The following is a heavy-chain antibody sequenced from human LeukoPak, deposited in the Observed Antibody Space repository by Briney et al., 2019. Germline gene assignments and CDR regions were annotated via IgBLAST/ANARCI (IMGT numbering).Heavy chain of an antibody. V-gene: IGHV3-74*01. CDR3: VSFYETY. D-gene: IGHD3-22*01. CDR1: GSYW. CDR2: INSDGSWT. Sequence: GGSLRLSCAASGSYWMHWVRQAPGKGLVWVSHINSDGSWTSYADSVKGRFTISKDNAKNTVYLQTNNLRAEDTAVYYCVSFYETYWGRGTLVTVSS. J-gene: IGHJ4*02.